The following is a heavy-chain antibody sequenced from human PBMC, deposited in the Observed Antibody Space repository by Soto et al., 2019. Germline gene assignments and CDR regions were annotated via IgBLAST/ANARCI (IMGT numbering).Heavy chain of an antibody. CDR2: ISSSSSYI. CDR3: ARVGDGERSGYYYGMDV. D-gene: IGHD3-16*01. CDR1: GFTFSSYS. Sequence: PGGSLRLSCAASGFTFSSYSMNWVRQAPGKGLEWVSSISSSSSYIYYADSVKGRLTISRDNAKNSLYLQMNSLRAEDMAVYYCARVGDGERSGYYYGMDVWGQGTTVTVSS. V-gene: IGHV3-21*01. J-gene: IGHJ6*02.